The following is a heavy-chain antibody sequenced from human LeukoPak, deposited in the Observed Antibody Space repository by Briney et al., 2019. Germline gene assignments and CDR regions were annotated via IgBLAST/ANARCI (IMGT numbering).Heavy chain of an antibody. CDR3: ARDHGSSSEFYP. J-gene: IGHJ5*02. D-gene: IGHD6-6*01. Sequence: SETLSLTCTVSGGSVSSGSYYWSWIRQPPGKGLEWIGYIYYSGSTNYNPSLKSRVTISVDTSKNQFSLKLSSVTAADTAVYYCARDHGSSSEFYPWGQGTLVTVSS. CDR2: IYYSGST. V-gene: IGHV4-61*01. CDR1: GGSVSSGSYY.